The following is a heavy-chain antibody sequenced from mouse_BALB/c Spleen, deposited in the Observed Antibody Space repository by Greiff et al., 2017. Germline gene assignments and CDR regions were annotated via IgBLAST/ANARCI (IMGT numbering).Heavy chain of an antibody. CDR2: ISYSGST. D-gene: IGHD3-1*01. V-gene: IGHV3-8*02. J-gene: IGHJ4*01. CDR1: GDSIISGY. CDR3: AGHQGVY. Sequence: EVVLVESGPSLVTPSQTLSLTCSVTGDSIISGYWNWIRKFPGNKLEYMGYISYSGSTYYNPSLKSRISITRDTSKNQYYLQLTSVTTEDTATYCCAGHQGVYWGQGTSVTVSS.